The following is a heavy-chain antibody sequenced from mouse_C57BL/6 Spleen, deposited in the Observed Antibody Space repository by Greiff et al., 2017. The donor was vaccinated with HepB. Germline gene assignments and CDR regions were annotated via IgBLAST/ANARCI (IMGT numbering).Heavy chain of an antibody. V-gene: IGHV1-19*01. CDR2: INPYNGGT. J-gene: IGHJ3*01. D-gene: IGHD1-1*01. CDR1: GYTFTDYY. CDR3: ARGRLITTVVAKGFAY. Sequence: EVQLQQSGPVLVKPGASVKMSCKASGYTFTDYYMNWVKQSHGKSLEWIGVINPYNGGTSYNQKFKGKATLTVDKSSSTAYMELNSLTSEDSAVYYCARGRLITTVVAKGFAYWGQGTLVTVSA.